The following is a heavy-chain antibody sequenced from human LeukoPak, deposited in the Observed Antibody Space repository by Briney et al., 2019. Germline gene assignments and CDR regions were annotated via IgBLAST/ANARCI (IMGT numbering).Heavy chain of an antibody. CDR2: MNPNSGNT. CDR3: AKASNYYYYYALDV. D-gene: IGHD4-11*01. V-gene: IGHV1-8*01. J-gene: IGHJ6*02. CDR1: GYTFSSYD. Sequence: GASVKVSCKASGYTFSSYDINWVRQATGQGLEWMGWMNPNSGNTGYAQKFQGRVTMTRNTSINTAYMELSSLRPDDTAVYFCAKASNYYYYYALDVWGQGTTVTVSS.